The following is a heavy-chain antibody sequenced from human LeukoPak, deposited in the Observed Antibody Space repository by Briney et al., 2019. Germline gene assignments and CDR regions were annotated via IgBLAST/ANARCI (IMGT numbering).Heavy chain of an antibody. V-gene: IGHV4-30-2*01. CDR2: IYHSGST. CDR3: ARKYYYDNSGYPVAFDI. CDR1: GGSISSGGYY. Sequence: TLSLTCTVSGGSISSGGYYWSWIRQPPGKGLEWIGYIYHSGSTYYNPSLKSRVTISVDRSKNQFSLKLSSVTAADTAVYYCARKYYYDNSGYPVAFDIWGQGTMVTVSS. D-gene: IGHD3-22*01. J-gene: IGHJ3*02.